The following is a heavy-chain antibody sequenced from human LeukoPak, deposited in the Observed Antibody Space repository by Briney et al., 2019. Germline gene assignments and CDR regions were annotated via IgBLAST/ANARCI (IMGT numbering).Heavy chain of an antibody. CDR3: TRDLSGYYDFWSGYYRPYYFDY. CDR2: IRSKAYGGTT. J-gene: IGHJ4*02. CDR1: GFTFSSYS. Sequence: GGSLRLSCAASGFTFSSYSMNWVRQAPGKGLEWVGFIRSKAYGGTTEYAASVKGRFTISRDDSKSIAYLQMNSLKTEDTAVYYCTRDLSGYYDFWSGYYRPYYFDYWGQGTLVTVSS. V-gene: IGHV3-49*04. D-gene: IGHD3-3*01.